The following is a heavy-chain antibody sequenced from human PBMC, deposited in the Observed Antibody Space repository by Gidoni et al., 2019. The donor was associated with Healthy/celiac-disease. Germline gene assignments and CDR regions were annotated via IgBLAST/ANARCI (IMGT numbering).Heavy chain of an antibody. CDR1: ASTFTSDG. CDR2: ISAYNGNT. J-gene: IGHJ6*02. Sequence: QVQLVQPGAEVTTPGASAKVSCKASASTFTSDGISWVRQAPGQGLEWMGWISAYNGNTNYAQKLQGRVTMTTDTSTSTADMELRSLRSDDTAVYYCARDHPCIGLTVADYYYGMDVWGQGTTVTVSS. D-gene: IGHD2-8*01. V-gene: IGHV1-18*01. CDR3: ARDHPCIGLTVADYYYGMDV.